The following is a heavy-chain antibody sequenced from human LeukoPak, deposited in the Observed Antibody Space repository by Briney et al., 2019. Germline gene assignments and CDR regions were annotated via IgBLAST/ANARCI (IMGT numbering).Heavy chain of an antibody. Sequence: SQTLSLTCTVSGYSITSGYYWGWIRQPPGKGLEWIGNIYHSGSPYYNPSIKSLSTISKDTPNNPFSLKLSSVTAADTAVYYCASKSAYDFGFDYWGQGALVTVSS. J-gene: IGHJ4*02. D-gene: IGHD5-12*01. CDR1: GYSITSGYY. V-gene: IGHV4-38-2*02. CDR2: IYHSGSP. CDR3: ASKSAYDFGFDY.